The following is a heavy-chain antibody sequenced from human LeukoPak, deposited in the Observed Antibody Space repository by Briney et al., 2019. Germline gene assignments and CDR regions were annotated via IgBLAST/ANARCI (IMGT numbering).Heavy chain of an antibody. CDR2: IKQDGSEK. CDR3: ARDQRGSGSYVYYYYGMDV. V-gene: IGHV3-7*01. D-gene: IGHD3-10*01. CDR1: GFTFSSYW. J-gene: IGHJ6*02. Sequence: GGSLRLSCAASGFTFSSYWMSWVRQAPGKGLEWVANIKQDGSEKYYVDSVKGRFTISRDNAKNSLYLQMNSLRAEDTAVYYCARDQRGSGSYVYYYYGMDVWGQGTTVTVSS.